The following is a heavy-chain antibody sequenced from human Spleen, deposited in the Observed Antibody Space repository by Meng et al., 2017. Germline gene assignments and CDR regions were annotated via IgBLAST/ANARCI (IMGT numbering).Heavy chain of an antibody. Sequence: ASVKVSCKASGDTFTGYYIHWVRQAPGQGLEWMGWINPNSGGTHYAQMFQGRVTMTRDTSISTAYMELSRLRSDDTAVYYCARASAGDVDFDYWGQGTLVTVSS. CDR3: ARASAGDVDFDY. CDR2: INPNSGGT. D-gene: IGHD5-24*01. CDR1: GDTFTGYY. J-gene: IGHJ4*02. V-gene: IGHV1-2*02.